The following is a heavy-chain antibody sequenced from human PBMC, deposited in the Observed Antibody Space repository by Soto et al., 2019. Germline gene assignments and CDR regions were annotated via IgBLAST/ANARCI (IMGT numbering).Heavy chain of an antibody. CDR1: GFTFSSYG. CDR3: AKDRCGGDCYDFDY. CDR2: ISYDGSNK. Sequence: GGSLRLSCAASGFTFSSYGMHWVRQAPGKGLEWVAVISYDGSNKYYADSVKGRFTISRDNSKNTLYLQMNSLRAEDTAVYYCAKDRCGGDCYDFDYWGQGTLVTVSS. V-gene: IGHV3-30*18. D-gene: IGHD2-21*02. J-gene: IGHJ4*02.